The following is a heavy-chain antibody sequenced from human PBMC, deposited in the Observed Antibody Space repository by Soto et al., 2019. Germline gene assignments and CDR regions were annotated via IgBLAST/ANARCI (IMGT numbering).Heavy chain of an antibody. V-gene: IGHV4-59*01. J-gene: IGHJ4*02. CDR1: GGSISSYY. D-gene: IGHD3-16*01. Sequence: SETLSLTCTVSGGSISSYYWSWIRQPPGKGLEWIGYIYYSGSTNYNPSLKSRVTISVDTSKNQFSLKLSSVTAADTAVYYCARGGQRDGDGISDYWGQGTLVTVSS. CDR2: IYYSGST. CDR3: ARGGQRDGDGISDY.